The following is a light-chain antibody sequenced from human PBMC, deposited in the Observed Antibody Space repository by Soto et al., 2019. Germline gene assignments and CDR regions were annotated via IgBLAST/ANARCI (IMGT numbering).Light chain of an antibody. J-gene: IGKJ5*01. CDR2: DAS. CDR1: QSVSSY. V-gene: IGKV3-11*01. Sequence: DIVSTQSPGTLSLSPGERATLSCGASQSVSSYLALYQQKPGQAPRLLIYDASNRATGIPARFSGSGSGTDFTLTISSLEPEDFAVYYCQQRSNWPSITFGQGTRLEI. CDR3: QQRSNWPSIT.